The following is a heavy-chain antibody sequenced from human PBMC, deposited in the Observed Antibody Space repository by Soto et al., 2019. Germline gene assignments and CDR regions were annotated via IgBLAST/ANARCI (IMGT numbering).Heavy chain of an antibody. CDR1: GGTFSSYA. Sequence: ASVKVSCKASGGTFSSYAISWVRQAPAQGLEWMGGGIPIFGTANYAQKFQGRVTITADESTSTAYMELSSLRSEDTALYYCAREGYSSSTIKRGNKLDYGGQGTRVTVPS. CDR3: AREGYSSSTIKRGNKLDY. CDR2: GIPIFGTA. V-gene: IGHV1-69*13. D-gene: IGHD6-6*01. J-gene: IGHJ4*02.